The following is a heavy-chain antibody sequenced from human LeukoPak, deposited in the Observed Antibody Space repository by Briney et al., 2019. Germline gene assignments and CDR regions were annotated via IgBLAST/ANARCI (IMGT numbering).Heavy chain of an antibody. Sequence: SETLSLTCAVYGGSFSGYYWSWIRQPPGKGLEWIGEINHSGSTNYNPSLKSRVTISVDTSKNQFSLKLSSVTAADTAVYYCASAKGQQLVLGNWFDPWGQGTLVTVSS. CDR2: INHSGST. V-gene: IGHV4-34*01. CDR1: GGSFSGYY. D-gene: IGHD6-13*01. CDR3: ASAKGQQLVLGNWFDP. J-gene: IGHJ5*02.